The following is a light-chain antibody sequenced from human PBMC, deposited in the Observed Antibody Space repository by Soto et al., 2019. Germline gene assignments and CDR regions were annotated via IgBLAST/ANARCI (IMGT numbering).Light chain of an antibody. Sequence: DIVMTQSPDSLAVSLGDGATIKCKSIHSVLSSSNNRKYLAWYQKKPRQPPKMLINWASTRESGVPERFSGSGYGTDLTITITSLQAEDVAVYYCHQYFGSPLTYGHGTKVDIK. CDR1: HSVLSSSNNRKY. CDR2: WAS. V-gene: IGKV4-1*01. CDR3: HQYFGSPLT. J-gene: IGKJ1*01.